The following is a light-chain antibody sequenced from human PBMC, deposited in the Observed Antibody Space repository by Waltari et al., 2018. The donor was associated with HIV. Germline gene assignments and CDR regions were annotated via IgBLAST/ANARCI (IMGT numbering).Light chain of an antibody. J-gene: IGLJ3*02. Sequence: QSALTQPASVSGSPGQSITIACPGASCVVGGYNFVSWYQQHPGKAPRVLIYDVTTRPSGVSDRFSGSRSGDTASLTISGLQPEDEADYYCESYTSTSVWVFGGGTRLTVL. CDR3: ESYTSTSVWV. V-gene: IGLV2-14*03. CDR2: DVT. CDR1: SCVVGGYNF.